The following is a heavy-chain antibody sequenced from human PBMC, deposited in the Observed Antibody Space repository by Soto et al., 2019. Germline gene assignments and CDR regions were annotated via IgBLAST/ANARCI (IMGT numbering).Heavy chain of an antibody. J-gene: IGHJ5*01. CDR2: IGTAGDT. CDR3: ARATPGMTQFDS. V-gene: IGHV3-13*01. D-gene: IGHD2-21*02. CDR1: GFTFSSYD. Sequence: GGSLRLSCAASGFTFSSYDMHWVRQATGKGLEWVSAIGTAGDTYYPGSVKGRFTISRENAKNSLYPQMNSLRAGDTAVYYCARATPGMTQFDSRGQGTPVTVSS.